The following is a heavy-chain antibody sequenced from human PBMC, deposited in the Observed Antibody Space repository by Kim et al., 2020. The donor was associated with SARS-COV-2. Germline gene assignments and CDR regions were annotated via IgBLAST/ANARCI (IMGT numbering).Heavy chain of an antibody. Sequence: ASVKVSCKASGYTFTSYGISWVRQAPGQGLEWMGWISAYNGNTNYAQKLQGRVTMTTDTSTSTAYMELRSLRSDDTAVYYCATHRPLDSSSWYLILPYYYYGMDVWGQGTTVTVSS. CDR2: ISAYNGNT. CDR1: GYTFTSYG. D-gene: IGHD6-13*01. CDR3: ATHRPLDSSSWYLILPYYYYGMDV. V-gene: IGHV1-18*04. J-gene: IGHJ6*02.